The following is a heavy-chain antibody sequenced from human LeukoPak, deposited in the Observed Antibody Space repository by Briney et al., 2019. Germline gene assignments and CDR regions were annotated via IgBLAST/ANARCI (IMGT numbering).Heavy chain of an antibody. CDR2: IYGSEST. CDR1: GYPLGRNYF. D-gene: IGHD4-23*01. J-gene: IGHJ5*01. Sequence: SETLSLTCAVSGYPLGRNYFWGWVRQLPGKRLEWIGRIYGSESTTYNPSLMNRVTISVDTSRNHLSLQLTSATAADTAVYYCARYDSRGSASTRFDSWGQGILVTISS. V-gene: IGHV4-38-2*01. CDR3: ARYDSRGSASTRFDS.